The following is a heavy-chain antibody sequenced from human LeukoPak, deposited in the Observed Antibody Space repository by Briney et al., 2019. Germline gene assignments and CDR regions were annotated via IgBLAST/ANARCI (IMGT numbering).Heavy chain of an antibody. Sequence: SVTVSCTASGGTFSSYAISWVRQAPGQGLEWMGGIIPIFGTANYAQKFQGRVTITADESTSTAYLELSSLRSEDTAVYYCARDWYYYDSSGYYYALRYWGQGTLVTVSS. CDR2: IIPIFGTA. D-gene: IGHD3-22*01. J-gene: IGHJ4*02. CDR1: GGTFSSYA. V-gene: IGHV1-69*13. CDR3: ARDWYYYDSSGYYYALRY.